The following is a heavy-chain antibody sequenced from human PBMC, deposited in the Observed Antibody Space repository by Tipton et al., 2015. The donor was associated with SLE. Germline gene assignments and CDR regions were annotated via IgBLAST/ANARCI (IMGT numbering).Heavy chain of an antibody. Sequence: LRLSCTVSGDFMRDSSFHWGWIRQPPGKGLEWIGSINNSGRDYYNPSLSSRVTISGDTSKNHFSLKLSSVTAADTAVYYCARGGLTYGYYYYMDVWGKGTTVTVSS. CDR1: GDFMRDSSFH. CDR3: ARGGLTYGYYYYMDV. J-gene: IGHJ6*03. CDR2: INNSGRD. V-gene: IGHV4-39*02. D-gene: IGHD2-21*02.